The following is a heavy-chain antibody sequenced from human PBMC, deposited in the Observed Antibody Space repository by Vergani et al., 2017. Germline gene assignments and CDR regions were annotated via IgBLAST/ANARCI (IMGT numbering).Heavy chain of an antibody. V-gene: IGHV3-30*02. Sequence: QEQLLQSGGGVVQPGGSLRLSCIGSGCTFGHFYMHWVRQAPGKGLAWVAFIRYDGSNPQYIDPVKGRFTISRDNSKDTLFLQMNGLRPEDTGTYFCAKKGGSLYYYGVDVWGQGTTITVSS. CDR1: GCTFGHFY. CDR3: AKKGGSLYYYGVDV. J-gene: IGHJ6*02. CDR2: IRYDGSNP. D-gene: IGHD1-26*01.